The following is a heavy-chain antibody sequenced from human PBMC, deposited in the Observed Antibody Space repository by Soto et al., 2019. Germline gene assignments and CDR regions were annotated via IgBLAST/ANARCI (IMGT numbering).Heavy chain of an antibody. CDR1: GGTFSSYT. Sequence: ASVKVSCKASGGTFSSYTISWVRQAPGQGLEWMGRIIPILGIANYAQKFQGRVTITADKSTSTAYMELSSLRSEDTAVYYCARAGWFTVTTGYYFDYWGQGTLVTVSS. J-gene: IGHJ4*02. D-gene: IGHD4-17*01. CDR3: ARAGWFTVTTGYYFDY. V-gene: IGHV1-69*02. CDR2: IIPILGIA.